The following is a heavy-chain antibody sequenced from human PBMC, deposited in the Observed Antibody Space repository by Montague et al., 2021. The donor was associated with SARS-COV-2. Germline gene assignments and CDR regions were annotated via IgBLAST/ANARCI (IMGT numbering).Heavy chain of an antibody. D-gene: IGHD3-10*01. J-gene: IGHJ6*02. CDR3: AKEGGYGSGGYRIRVYGMDV. V-gene: IGHV3-9*01. CDR1: GFTFDDCA. CDR2: ISWSSANI. Sequence: SLRLSCAASGFTFDDCAMHWVRQAPGKGLEWVSSISWSSANIGYADSVKGRFTISRDNAKNSLYLQMNNLRAEDTALYYCAKEGGYGSGGYRIRVYGMDVWGQGTTVTVSS.